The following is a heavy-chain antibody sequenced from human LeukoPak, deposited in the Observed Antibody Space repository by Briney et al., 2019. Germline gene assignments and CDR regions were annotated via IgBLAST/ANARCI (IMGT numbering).Heavy chain of an antibody. V-gene: IGHV4-4*02. Sequence: KSSETLSLTCAVSGDSISSSNWWSWVRQPPGKGLEWIAEIYHNGNINYNPSLKSRVTISVDKSKSQTSLWLTSVTAADTAVYYCARDPVAAAGTAFDYWGRGTLVTISA. CDR3: ARDPVAAAGTAFDY. CDR1: GDSISSSNW. J-gene: IGHJ4*02. D-gene: IGHD6-13*01. CDR2: IYHNGNI.